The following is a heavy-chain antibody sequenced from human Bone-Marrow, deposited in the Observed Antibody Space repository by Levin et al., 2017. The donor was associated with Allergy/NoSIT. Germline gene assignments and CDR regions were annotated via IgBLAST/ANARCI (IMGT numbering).Heavy chain of an antibody. CDR1: GFTFHNFG. CDR3: ARDDTDCSRTSCNYFYFYGVDV. D-gene: IGHD2-2*01. V-gene: IGHV3-30*04. Sequence: SGGSLRLSCTASGFTFHNFGMHWVRQAPGKGLEYVATISRDGSRKYYAESMKGRFTISRDNSKNTLSLQMNSLRPEDTAVYFCARDDTDCSRTSCNYFYFYGVDVWGQGTTVRVSS. J-gene: IGHJ6*02. CDR2: ISRDGSRK.